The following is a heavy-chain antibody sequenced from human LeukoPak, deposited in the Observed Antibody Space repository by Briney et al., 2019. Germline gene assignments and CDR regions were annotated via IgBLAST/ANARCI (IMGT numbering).Heavy chain of an antibody. J-gene: IGHJ5*01. CDR2: IGSGGNYI. D-gene: IGHD1-26*01. CDR3: ARAKTGSATYFDP. Sequence: GESLRLSCAASGFTVSSNYMSWVRQAPGKGLEWVSSIGSGGNYIYYGDSVRGRFTISRDNAKNSLYLQMNSLRAEDTAVYYCARAKTGSATYFDPWGQGTLVTAS. CDR1: GFTVSSNY. V-gene: IGHV3-21*01.